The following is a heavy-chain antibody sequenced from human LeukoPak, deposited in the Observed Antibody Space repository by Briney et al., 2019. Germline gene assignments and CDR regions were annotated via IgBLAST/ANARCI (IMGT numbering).Heavy chain of an antibody. Sequence: GGSLRLSCAASGFTFSSYSMNWVRQASGKGLEWVSSISSSSSYIYYADSVKGRFTISRDNAKNSLYLQMNSLRAEDTAVYYCARDRTIFGVVIRFDYWGQGTLVTVSS. V-gene: IGHV3-21*01. CDR2: ISSSSSYI. D-gene: IGHD3-3*01. CDR3: ARDRTIFGVVIRFDY. J-gene: IGHJ4*02. CDR1: GFTFSSYS.